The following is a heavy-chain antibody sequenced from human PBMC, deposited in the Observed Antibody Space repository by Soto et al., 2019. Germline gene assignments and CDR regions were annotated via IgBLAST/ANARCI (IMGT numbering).Heavy chain of an antibody. CDR1: GFSFRHYA. D-gene: IGHD6-13*01. CDR2: ITATGT. CDR3: AKGMVPDQ. J-gene: IGHJ5*02. V-gene: IGHV3-23*01. Sequence: EVHLLESGGGFVQPGGSLRLSCAASGFSFRHYAMIWVRQAPGKGLEWVSAITATGTHYADSVKDRFTISRDSSKSTLYLDSNNLRVEDTAVYYCAKGMVPDQWGQGTLITVSS.